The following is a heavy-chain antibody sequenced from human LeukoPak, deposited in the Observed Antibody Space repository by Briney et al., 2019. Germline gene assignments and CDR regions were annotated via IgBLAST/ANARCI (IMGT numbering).Heavy chain of an antibody. CDR1: VYTFTGYY. J-gene: IGHJ4*02. CDR2: INPNSGGT. CDR3: ARHLPYSSGWDPEDY. Sequence: ASVKVSFKASVYTFTGYYMHWVRQAPGQGLEWMGWINPNSGGTNYAQKFQGRVTMTRDTSISTAYMELSRLRSDDTAVYYCARHLPYSSGWDPEDYWGQGTLVTVSS. D-gene: IGHD6-19*01. V-gene: IGHV1-2*02.